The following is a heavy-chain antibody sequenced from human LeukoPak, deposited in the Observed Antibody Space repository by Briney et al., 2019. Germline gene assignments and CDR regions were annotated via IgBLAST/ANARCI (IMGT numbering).Heavy chain of an antibody. Sequence: GGSLRLSCAASGFIFNNYWMSWVRQAPGKGLEWVANIKQGGSEKYYVDSVKGRFTISRDNAKNSLYLQMNSLRAEDTAVYYCARDRSAVSGEAFDIWGQGTMVTVSS. V-gene: IGHV3-7*01. CDR2: IKQGGSEK. CDR1: GFIFNNYW. J-gene: IGHJ3*02. D-gene: IGHD4-11*01. CDR3: ARDRSAVSGEAFDI.